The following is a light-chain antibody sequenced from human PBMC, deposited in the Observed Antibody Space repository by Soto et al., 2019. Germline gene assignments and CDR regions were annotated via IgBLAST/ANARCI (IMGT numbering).Light chain of an antibody. CDR2: LNSDGSH. J-gene: IGLJ2*01. CDR1: SGHSSYA. CDR3: QTWGTGIVV. Sequence: QSVLTQSPSASASLGASVKLTCTLSSGHSSYAIAWHQQQPEKGPRYLMKLNSDGSHSKGDGIPDRFSGSSSGAERYLTISSLQSEDEANYCCQTWGTGIVVSGGGTKLTVL. V-gene: IGLV4-69*01.